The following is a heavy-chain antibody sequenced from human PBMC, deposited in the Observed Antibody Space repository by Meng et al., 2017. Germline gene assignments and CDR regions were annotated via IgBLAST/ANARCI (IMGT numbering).Heavy chain of an antibody. CDR1: GYTLTSYC. J-gene: IGHJ4*03. D-gene: IGHD3-16*02. Sequence: ASVKVSCKASGYTLTSYCICWVRQAPGQGLEWMGWISAYNGNTNYTQKLQGRVTMTTDTSTSTAYMELRSLRSDDTDVYYCARDVKGCGWGSYHNWGQGTMVTVSS. V-gene: IGHV1-18*01. CDR3: ARDVKGCGWGSYHN. CDR2: ISAYNGNT.